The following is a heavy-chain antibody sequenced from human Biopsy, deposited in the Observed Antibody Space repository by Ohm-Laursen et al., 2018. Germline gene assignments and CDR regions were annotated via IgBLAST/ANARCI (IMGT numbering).Heavy chain of an antibody. CDR1: GYTFTRYY. CDR3: ARGRSVSSGCDHYYGMDV. CDR2: INPNGDSI. D-gene: IGHD5-12*01. J-gene: IGHJ6*02. V-gene: IGHV1-46*01. Sequence: ASVKVSCKASGYTFTRYYIHWVRQAPGRGLEWMGIINPNGDSIAYSQKFQGRVTMTRDTSTSTVYMELSSLRSEDMAVYYCARGRSVSSGCDHYYGMDVWGQGTTVTVSS.